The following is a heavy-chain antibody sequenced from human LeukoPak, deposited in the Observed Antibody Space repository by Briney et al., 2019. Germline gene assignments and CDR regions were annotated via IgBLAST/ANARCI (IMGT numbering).Heavy chain of an antibody. CDR2: ISWNSGSI. V-gene: IGHV3-9*01. D-gene: IGHD6-19*01. CDR3: AKDMTPLIAVAGVFDY. CDR1: GFTFDDYA. Sequence: GGSLRLSCAASGFTFDDYAMHWVRQAPGKGLEWVSGISWNSGSIGYADSVMGRFTISRDNAKNSLYLQMNSLRAEDTALYYCAKDMTPLIAVAGVFDYWGQGTLVTVSS. J-gene: IGHJ4*02.